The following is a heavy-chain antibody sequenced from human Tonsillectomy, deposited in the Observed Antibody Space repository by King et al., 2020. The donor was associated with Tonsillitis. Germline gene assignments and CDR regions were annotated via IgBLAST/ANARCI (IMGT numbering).Heavy chain of an antibody. Sequence: QLVQSGAEVKKPGESLKISCKGSGYSFTSYWIGWVRQMPGKGLEWMGIIYPGDSDTRYSPSFQGQVTISADKAISTAYLQWSSLQASDTAMYYCARQGWWSGSYFWAFDIWGQGTMVTVSS. V-gene: IGHV5-51*06. CDR1: GYSFTSYW. CDR3: ARQGWWSGSYFWAFDI. J-gene: IGHJ3*02. CDR2: IYPGDSDT. D-gene: IGHD1-26*01.